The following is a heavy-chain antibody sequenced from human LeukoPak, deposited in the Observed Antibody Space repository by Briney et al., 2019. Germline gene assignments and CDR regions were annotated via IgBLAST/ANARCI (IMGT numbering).Heavy chain of an antibody. CDR2: ISGSGGST. CDR1: GFTFSSYA. Sequence: GGSLRLSCAASGFTFSSYAMSWVRQAPGKGLEWVSAISGSGGSTYYADSVKGRFTISRDNSKNTLYLQMNSLRAEDTAVYYCAKGGDYGDYISRFDYWGQGTLVTVSS. CDR3: AKGGDYGDYISRFDY. D-gene: IGHD4-17*01. V-gene: IGHV3-23*01. J-gene: IGHJ4*02.